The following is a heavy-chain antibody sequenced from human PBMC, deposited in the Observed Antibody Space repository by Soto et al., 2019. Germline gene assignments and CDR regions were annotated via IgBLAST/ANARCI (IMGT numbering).Heavy chain of an antibody. CDR3: ASGYSSRLFDY. D-gene: IGHD6-13*01. J-gene: IGHJ4*02. V-gene: IGHV4-61*01. Sequence: SETLSLTCSVSGGSVNSNSYYWSWIRRPPGKGLEWIGYIYYSGITNHNPSLQSRVIISMDTSKNQFSLKLSSVTAADTAVYYCASGYSSRLFDYWGQGTPVTVSS. CDR1: GGSVNSNSYY. CDR2: IYYSGIT.